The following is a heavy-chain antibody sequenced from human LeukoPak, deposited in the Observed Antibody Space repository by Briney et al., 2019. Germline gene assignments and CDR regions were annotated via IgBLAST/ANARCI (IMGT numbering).Heavy chain of an antibody. CDR2: ISNSGNTA. V-gene: IGHV3-23*01. J-gene: IGHJ3*01. D-gene: IGHD3-16*01. CDR1: GFTFTNYA. CDR3: AKRLTLGVFDV. Sequence: GGSLRLSCEASGFTFTNYAMTWVRQTPGKGMEWLSYISNSGNTAIYADSVKGRFSVSRDNSNNVVLLQMSNLRADDSAVYYCAKRLTLGVFDVWGQGTVVTVSS.